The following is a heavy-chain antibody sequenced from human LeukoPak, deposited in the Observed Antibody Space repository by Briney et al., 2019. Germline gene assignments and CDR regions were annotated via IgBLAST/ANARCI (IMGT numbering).Heavy chain of an antibody. D-gene: IGHD2-15*01. J-gene: IGHJ5*02. CDR1: GGSFSGYY. CDR3: ATKVVVVVAATPDPWFDP. V-gene: IGHV4-34*01. Sequence: SETLSLTCAVYGGSFSGYYWSWIRQPPGKGLEWIGEINHSGSTNYNPSLTGRVTISVDTSKNQFSLKLSSVTAADTAVYYCATKVVVVVAATPDPWFDPWGQGTLVTVSS. CDR2: INHSGST.